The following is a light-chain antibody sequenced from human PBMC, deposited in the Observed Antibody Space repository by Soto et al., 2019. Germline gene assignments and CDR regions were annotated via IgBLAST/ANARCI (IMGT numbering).Light chain of an antibody. J-gene: IGLJ1*01. CDR1: STDAGSYSL. CDR2: EVS. Sequence: QSVLTQTASVSGSPGQSITISCTGTSTDAGSYSLVTWYQQHPGKAPKLVIYEVSKRPSGVSNRFSGSKSGNTASLTISGLQAEDEADYCCCSYAGSSTYVFGTGTKVTVL. V-gene: IGLV2-23*02. CDR3: CSYAGSSTYV.